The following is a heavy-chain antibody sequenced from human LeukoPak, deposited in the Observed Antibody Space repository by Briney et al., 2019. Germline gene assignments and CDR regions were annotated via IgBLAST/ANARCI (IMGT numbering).Heavy chain of an antibody. CDR1: GGSISSYY. Sequence: SETLSLTCTVSGGSISSYYWSWIRQPPGKGLEWIGYIYYSGSTNYNPSLKSRVTISVDTSKNQFPLKLSSVTAADTAVYYCARAGRWLQVVDYWGQGTLVTVSS. CDR3: ARAGRWLQVVDY. D-gene: IGHD5-12*01. J-gene: IGHJ4*02. V-gene: IGHV4-59*01. CDR2: IYYSGST.